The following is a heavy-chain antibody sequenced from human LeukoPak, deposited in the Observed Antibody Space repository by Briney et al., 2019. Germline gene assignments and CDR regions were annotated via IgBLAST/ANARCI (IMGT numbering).Heavy chain of an antibody. D-gene: IGHD3-3*01. CDR1: GGSFSGYY. J-gene: IGHJ6*03. CDR3: ARARYYDFWSGYSRVYYYYYMDV. CDR2: INHSGST. Sequence: SETLSLTCAVYGGSFSGYYWSWIRQPPGKGLEWIGEINHSGSTNYNPSLKSRVTISVGTSKNQFSLKLSFVTAADTAVYYCARARYYDFWSGYSRVYYYYYMDVWGKGTTVTVSS. V-gene: IGHV4-34*01.